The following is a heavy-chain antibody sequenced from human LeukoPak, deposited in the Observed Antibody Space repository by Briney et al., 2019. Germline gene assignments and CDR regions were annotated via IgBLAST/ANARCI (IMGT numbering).Heavy chain of an antibody. V-gene: IGHV1-2*02. Sequence: GASVKVSCKASGYTFTGYYMHWVRQAPGQGLEWMGWINPNSGGTNCAQKFQGRGTMTRDTSISTAYMELSRLTSDDPAVYDCARGAGGFGEFDFDYWGQGTLVTVSS. CDR1: GYTFTGYY. D-gene: IGHD3-10*01. CDR2: INPNSGGT. J-gene: IGHJ4*02. CDR3: ARGAGGFGEFDFDY.